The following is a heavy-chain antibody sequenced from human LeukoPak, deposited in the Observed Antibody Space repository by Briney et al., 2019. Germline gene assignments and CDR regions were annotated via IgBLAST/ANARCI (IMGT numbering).Heavy chain of an antibody. Sequence: PGGSLRLSRGASGFTFATYAMSWVRQAPGKGLEWVSAITGSGGVTYYADSVKGRCTISRDNSKNTLYLQMNSLRAEDTAVYYCARGDGWELQSGIDHWGQGTLVTVSS. D-gene: IGHD1-26*01. CDR1: GFTFATYA. CDR3: ARGDGWELQSGIDH. CDR2: ITGSGGVT. J-gene: IGHJ4*02. V-gene: IGHV3-23*01.